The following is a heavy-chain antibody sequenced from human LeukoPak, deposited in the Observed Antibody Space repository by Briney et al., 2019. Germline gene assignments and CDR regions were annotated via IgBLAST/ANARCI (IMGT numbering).Heavy chain of an antibody. J-gene: IGHJ4*02. CDR1: GFTFSSYG. V-gene: IGHV3-30*18. Sequence: SGGSLRLSCAASGFTFSSYGMHWVRQAPGKGLEWVAVISYDGSNKYYADSVKGRFTISRDNSKNTLYLQMNSLRAEDTAVYYCAKKVVELGGQGTLVTVSS. CDR3: AKKVVEL. CDR2: ISYDGSNK. D-gene: IGHD1-7*01.